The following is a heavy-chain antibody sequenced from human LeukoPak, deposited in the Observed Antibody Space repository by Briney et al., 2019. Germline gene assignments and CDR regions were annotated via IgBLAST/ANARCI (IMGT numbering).Heavy chain of an antibody. CDR1: GFTFSSYG. D-gene: IGHD4-17*01. CDR2: ISGSGGST. J-gene: IGHJ3*02. V-gene: IGHV3-23*01. CDR3: AKDLGFSTVTTFRI. Sequence: PGASLRLSCAASGFTFSSYGMSWVRQAPGKGLEWVSAISGSGGSTYYADSVKGRFTITRDNSKNTLYLQMNSLRAEDTTVYYCAKDLGFSTVTTFRIWGQGTMVTVSS.